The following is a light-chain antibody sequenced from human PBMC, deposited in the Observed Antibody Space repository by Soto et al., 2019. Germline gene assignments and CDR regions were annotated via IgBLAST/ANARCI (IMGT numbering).Light chain of an antibody. Sequence: EILFTQSPATLCLSPGERATISCRASQSVSRNLAWYQQKPGKAPRLLIYDASNRATGIPARFSGSGSVTDFTLTIRSLEPEDFAVYYCQQYGSSPHSSTFGQGTRLEIK. CDR3: QQYGSSPHSST. V-gene: IGKV3-11*01. CDR1: QSVSRN. J-gene: IGKJ5*01. CDR2: DAS.